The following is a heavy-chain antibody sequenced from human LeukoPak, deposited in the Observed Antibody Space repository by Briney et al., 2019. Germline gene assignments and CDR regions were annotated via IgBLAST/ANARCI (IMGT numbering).Heavy chain of an antibody. CDR3: ARVNPDYYDKSGNLPNSFYFDY. Sequence: GASVKVSCKASGYTFTGYYIHWVRQAPGQGLEWMGWINPNIGGTNYAQKFQGRVTMTRDTSISTAYMELSRLTSDDTAVYYCARVNPDYYDKSGNLPNSFYFDYWGQGTLVTVSS. CDR2: INPNIGGT. J-gene: IGHJ4*02. CDR1: GYTFTGYY. D-gene: IGHD3-22*01. V-gene: IGHV1-2*02.